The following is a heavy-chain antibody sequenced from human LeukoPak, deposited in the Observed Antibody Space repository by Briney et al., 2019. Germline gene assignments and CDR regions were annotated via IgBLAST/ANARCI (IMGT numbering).Heavy chain of an antibody. J-gene: IGHJ4*02. D-gene: IGHD5-18*01. CDR2: FSGSGNVT. CDR1: GFTFSTYD. Sequence: GGSLRLSCAASGFTFSTYDMSWVGQAPGKGMEGVSAFSGSGNVTYHADSVKGRFTISRHNSKNTLYLQMNSLRAEDTAVYYCARRAMTERGHSYGLDYWGQGTLVTVSS. CDR3: ARRAMTERGHSYGLDY. V-gene: IGHV3-23*01.